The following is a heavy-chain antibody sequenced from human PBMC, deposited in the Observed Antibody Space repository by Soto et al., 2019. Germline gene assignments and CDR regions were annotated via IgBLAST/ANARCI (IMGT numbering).Heavy chain of an antibody. CDR1: GSTFTSSG. CDR3: ARAFFYQGSDSRGYSFDAFDF. CDR2: ISAPTGSS. J-gene: IGHJ3*01. D-gene: IGHD3-22*01. V-gene: IGHV1-18*01. Sequence: QVQLVQSGAEVKKPGASVKVSCKASGSTFTSSGMSWVRQAPGQGLEWMGWISAPTGSSEYAQRFQGRVTMTADRSTNTAYMKLRSLRSDDTAVYYCARAFFYQGSDSRGYSFDAFDFWGPGTLVTVSS.